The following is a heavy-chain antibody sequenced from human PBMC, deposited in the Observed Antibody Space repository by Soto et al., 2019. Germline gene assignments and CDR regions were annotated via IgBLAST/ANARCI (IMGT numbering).Heavy chain of an antibody. V-gene: IGHV3-23*01. CDR3: AKGPPPPYSSTWYYFDS. D-gene: IGHD6-13*01. CDR1: GFTFSSYA. CDR2: ISGSGGST. J-gene: IGHJ4*02. Sequence: EVQLLESGGGLVQPGGSLRLSCSASGFTFSSYAMSWVRQAPGKGLESVSAISGSGGSTYYADSVKGRFTISRDNSKNTLYLQMDSRRAEDTAVYYCAKGPPPPYSSTWYYFDSWGQGILVTVSS.